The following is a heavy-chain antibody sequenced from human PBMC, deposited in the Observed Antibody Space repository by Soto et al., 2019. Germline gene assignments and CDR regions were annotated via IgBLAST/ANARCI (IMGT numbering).Heavy chain of an antibody. J-gene: IGHJ6*02. V-gene: IGHV6-1*01. CDR2: TYYRSKWYN. CDR1: GGSVSSNSAA. D-gene: IGHD2-2*01. Sequence: QTLSLTCAISGGSVSSNSAAWNWIRQSPSRGLQWRGRTYYRSKWYNDYAVSVKSRITINPDTSKNQFSLQLNSVTPEDTAVYYCARGRGYCSSTSCYWGSDYYYGMDVWGQGTTVTVSS. CDR3: ARGRGYCSSTSCYWGSDYYYGMDV.